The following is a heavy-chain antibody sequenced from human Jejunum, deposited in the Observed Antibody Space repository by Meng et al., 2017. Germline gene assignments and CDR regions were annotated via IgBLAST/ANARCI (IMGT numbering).Heavy chain of an antibody. CDR2: IPFDGSRK. Sequence: GESLKISCAASGFTFNYYAMSWVRQAPGKGLEWVTFIPFDGSRKYYADSVRGRFTISRDNSKNTVFLQMDSLRAEDTAVYYCARGGDSIYWGQGTLVTVSS. V-gene: IGHV3-30*01. J-gene: IGHJ4*02. CDR3: ARGGDSIY. D-gene: IGHD3-10*01. CDR1: GFTFNYYA.